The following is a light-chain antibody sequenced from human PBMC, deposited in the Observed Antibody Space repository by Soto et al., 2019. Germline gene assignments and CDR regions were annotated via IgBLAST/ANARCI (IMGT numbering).Light chain of an antibody. CDR3: QQYDSYPLT. J-gene: IGKJ4*01. V-gene: IGKV1-5*01. Sequence: DIQMTQSPSTLSASVGDRVTITCRASQSIRNWLAWYQQKPGKVPKLLIYDASSLASGVPSRFSGSGSGTEFALTISSLQPDDFATYYCQQYDSYPLTFGGGTKVDIK. CDR2: DAS. CDR1: QSIRNW.